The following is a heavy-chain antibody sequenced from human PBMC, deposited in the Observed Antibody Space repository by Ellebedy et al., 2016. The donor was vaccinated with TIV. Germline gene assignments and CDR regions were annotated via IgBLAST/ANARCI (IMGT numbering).Heavy chain of an antibody. CDR2: IYSSGNT. D-gene: IGHD5-12*01. CDR1: GGSITGSH. J-gene: IGHJ4*02. V-gene: IGHV4-59*08. Sequence: MPSETLSLTCTVSGGSITGSHWSWIRQPPGKGLEWIGYIYSSGNTNYNPSLKSRVTISVDTSKNQFSLNLNSVTAADTAVYFCASTPFSAGSGYHPHDYWGQGILVTVSS. CDR3: ASTPFSAGSGYHPHDY.